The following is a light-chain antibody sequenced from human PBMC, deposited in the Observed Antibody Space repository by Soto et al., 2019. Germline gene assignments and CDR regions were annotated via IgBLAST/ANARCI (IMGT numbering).Light chain of an antibody. V-gene: IGKV3-20*01. Sequence: EIVLTQSPGTLSVSPGERATLSCRASQTVTSTFLAWYQQKPGQAPWLLIDGASRRATGIPDRFSGSGSGADFTLTITRLEPVELAVYYCHQYDSSRTFGQGTKV. CDR1: QTVTSTF. CDR3: HQYDSSRT. CDR2: GAS. J-gene: IGKJ1*01.